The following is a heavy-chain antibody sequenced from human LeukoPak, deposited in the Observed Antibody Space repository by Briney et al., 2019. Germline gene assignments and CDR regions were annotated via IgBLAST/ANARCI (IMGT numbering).Heavy chain of an antibody. D-gene: IGHD1-26*01. CDR1: GGSISSSSYY. Sequence: SETLSLTCTVSGGSISSSSYYWGWIRQPPGKGLEWIGSIYYSGSTYYNPSLKSRVTISVDTSKNQFSLKLSSVTAADTAVYYCARARYEGAIDYWGQGTLVTVSS. V-gene: IGHV4-39*07. J-gene: IGHJ4*02. CDR2: IYYSGST. CDR3: ARARYEGAIDY.